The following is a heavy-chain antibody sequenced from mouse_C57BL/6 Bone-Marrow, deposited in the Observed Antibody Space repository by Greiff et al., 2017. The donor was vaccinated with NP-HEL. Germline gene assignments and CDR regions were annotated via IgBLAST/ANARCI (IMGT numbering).Heavy chain of an antibody. V-gene: IGHV1-81*01. D-gene: IGHD2-4*01. CDR1: GYTFTSYG. CDR3: AREAYDYAAGFAY. CDR2: IYPRSGNT. J-gene: IGHJ3*01. Sequence: VQVVESGAELARPGASVKLSCKASGYTFTSYGISWVKQRTGQGLEWIGEIYPRSGNTYYNEKFKGKATLTADKSSSTAYMELRSLTSEDSAVYFCAREAYDYAAGFAYWGQGTLVTVSA.